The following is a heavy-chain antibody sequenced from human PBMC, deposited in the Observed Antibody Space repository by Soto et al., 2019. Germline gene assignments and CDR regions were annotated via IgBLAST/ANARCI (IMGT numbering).Heavy chain of an antibody. Sequence: ASVKVSCKAPGDTFTSYYLNWVRQAPGQGLEWMGVINPHGGSTKYAQKFQGRITMTRDTSRSTLYMELSSLRPDDTAIYYCARGSPGPVDHWGQGTQVTAPQ. CDR1: GDTFTSYY. J-gene: IGHJ4*02. V-gene: IGHV1-46*01. CDR2: INPHGGST. D-gene: IGHD3-10*01. CDR3: ARGSPGPVDH.